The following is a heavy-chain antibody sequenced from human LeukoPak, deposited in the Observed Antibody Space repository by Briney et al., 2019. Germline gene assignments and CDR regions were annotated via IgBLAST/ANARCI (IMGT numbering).Heavy chain of an antibody. J-gene: IGHJ4*02. CDR3: ARAGYCSGVSCYSAVPGKY. V-gene: IGHV4-38-2*02. CDR1: GYSITSGYY. D-gene: IGHD2-15*01. CDR2: IYHSGNT. Sequence: SETLSLTCTVSGYSITSGYYWAWIRQSPGKGLEWIGSIYHSGNTYYNPSLKSRVIILVDTSKNQFSLQLGSVTPTDTAVYYCARAGYCSGVSCYSAVPGKYWGQGALVTVSS.